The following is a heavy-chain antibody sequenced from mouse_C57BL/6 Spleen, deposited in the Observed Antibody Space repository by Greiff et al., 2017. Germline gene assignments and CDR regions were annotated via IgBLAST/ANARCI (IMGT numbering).Heavy chain of an antibody. J-gene: IGHJ2*01. Sequence: DVMLVESGGGLVKPGGSLKLSCAASGFTFSDYGMHWVRQAPEKGLEWVAYISSGSSTIYYADTVKGRFTISRDNAKNTLFLQMTSLRSEDTAMYYCARGVDYDVEYYFDYWGQGTTLTVSS. CDR3: ARGVDYDVEYYFDY. V-gene: IGHV5-17*01. D-gene: IGHD2-4*01. CDR2: ISSGSSTI. CDR1: GFTFSDYG.